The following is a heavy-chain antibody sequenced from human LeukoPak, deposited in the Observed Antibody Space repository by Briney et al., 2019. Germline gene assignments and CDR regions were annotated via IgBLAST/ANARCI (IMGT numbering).Heavy chain of an antibody. CDR1: GFTFSSYS. V-gene: IGHV3-48*04. CDR2: ISSSSSTI. CDR3: ARGLPPYSSGWYTGDY. D-gene: IGHD6-19*01. J-gene: IGHJ4*02. Sequence: GGSLRLSCAASGFTFSSYSMNWVRQAPGKGLEWVSYISSSSSTIYYADSVKGRFTISRDNAKNSLYLQMNSLRAEDTAVYYCARGLPPYSSGWYTGDYWGQGTLVTASS.